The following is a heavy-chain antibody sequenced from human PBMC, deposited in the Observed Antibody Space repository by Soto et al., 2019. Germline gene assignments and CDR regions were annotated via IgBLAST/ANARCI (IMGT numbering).Heavy chain of an antibody. V-gene: IGHV3-30*03. CDR3: ARDRTAYSGYGLFDY. J-gene: IGHJ4*02. Sequence: AGGSLRLSCAASGFTFSSYGMHWVRQAPGKGLGWVAFISYDGGNEYYADSVKGRFTISRDNSKNTLYLQMNSLRAEDTAVYFCARDRTAYSGYGLFDYWGQGTLVTVSS. D-gene: IGHD5-12*01. CDR1: GFTFSSYG. CDR2: ISYDGGNE.